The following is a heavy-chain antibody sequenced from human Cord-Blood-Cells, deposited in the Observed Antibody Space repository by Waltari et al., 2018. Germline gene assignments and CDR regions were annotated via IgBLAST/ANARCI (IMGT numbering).Heavy chain of an antibody. CDR3: ARQPAGARGYWYFDL. J-gene: IGHJ2*01. CDR2: IYYSGST. D-gene: IGHD6-19*01. V-gene: IGHV4-39*07. CDR1: GGSISSSSYY. Sequence: QLQLQESGPGLVKPSETLSLTCTVSGGSISSSSYYWGWFRQPPGKGLEWIGSIYYSGSTYYNPSLKSRVTISVDTSKNQFSLKLSSVTAADTAVYYCARQPAGARGYWYFDLWGRGTLVTVSS.